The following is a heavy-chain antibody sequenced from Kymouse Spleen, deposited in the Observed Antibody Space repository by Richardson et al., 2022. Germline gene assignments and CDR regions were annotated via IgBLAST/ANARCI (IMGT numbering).Heavy chain of an antibody. V-gene: IGHV3-74*01. Sequence: EVQLVESGGGLVQPGGSLRLSCAASGFTFSSYWMHWVRQAPGKGLVWVSRINSDGSSTSYADSVKGRFTISRDNAKNTLYLQMNSLRAEDTAVYYCARASGYSGYPSGWYFDYWGQGTLVTVSS. CDR1: GFTFSSYW. D-gene: IGHD5-12*01. CDR2: INSDGSST. CDR3: ARASGYSGYPSGWYFDY. J-gene: IGHJ4*02.